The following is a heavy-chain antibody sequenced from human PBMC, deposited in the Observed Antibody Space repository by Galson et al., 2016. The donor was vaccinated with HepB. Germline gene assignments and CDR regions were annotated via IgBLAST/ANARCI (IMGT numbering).Heavy chain of an antibody. CDR2: INAGEGNT. CDR1: GYSFRSYA. Sequence: SVKVSCKASGYSFRSYAFHWVRQAPGQRLEWLGWINAGEGNTEYSQKFQGRVSFTSDTSATTVYMELSRLRQEDTAVYFCATVIIDFSTGSSSKSAFETWGQGTRLTVSS. J-gene: IGHJ3*02. V-gene: IGHV1-3*01. CDR3: ATVIIDFSTGSSSKSAFET. D-gene: IGHD3/OR15-3a*01.